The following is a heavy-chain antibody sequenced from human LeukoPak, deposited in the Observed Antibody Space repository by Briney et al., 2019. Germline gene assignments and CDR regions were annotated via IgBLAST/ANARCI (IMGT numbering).Heavy chain of an antibody. Sequence: GGSLRLSCAASGFTFSSYGMHWVRQAPGKGLEWVAVIWYDGSNKYYADSVEGRFTISRDNSKNTLYLQMNSLRAEDTAVYYCARDRVTIFGVVISYGDYYYGMDVWGQGTTVTVSS. CDR1: GFTFSSYG. J-gene: IGHJ6*02. V-gene: IGHV3-33*01. D-gene: IGHD3-3*01. CDR3: ARDRVTIFGVVISYGDYYYGMDV. CDR2: IWYDGSNK.